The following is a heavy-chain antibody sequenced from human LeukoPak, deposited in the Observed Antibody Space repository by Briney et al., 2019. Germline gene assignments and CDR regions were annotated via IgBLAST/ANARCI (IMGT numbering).Heavy chain of an antibody. CDR2: INPNSGGT. CDR1: GYTFTGYY. D-gene: IGHD1-26*01. Sequence: ASVKVSCKASGYTFTGYYTHWVRQAPGQGLEWMGWINPNSGGTNYAQKFQGRVTMTRDTSISTAYMELSRLRSDDTAVYYCARVGGSYSRSVPNNWFDPWGQGTLVTVSS. J-gene: IGHJ5*02. V-gene: IGHV1-2*02. CDR3: ARVGGSYSRSVPNNWFDP.